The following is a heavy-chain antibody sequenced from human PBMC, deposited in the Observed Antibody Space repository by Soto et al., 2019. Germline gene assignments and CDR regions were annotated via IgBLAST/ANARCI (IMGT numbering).Heavy chain of an antibody. J-gene: IGHJ5*02. CDR2: TYYRSKWYN. Sequence: SQTLSLTCAISGDSVSSSSAAWNWIRQSPSRGLEWLGRTYYRSKWYNDYAVSVKSRITINPDTSKNQFSLQLNSVTPGDTAVYYCARDPLKLEPYNWFDPWGQGTLVPAPQ. V-gene: IGHV6-1*01. CDR3: ARDPLKLEPYNWFDP. D-gene: IGHD1-1*01. CDR1: GDSVSSSSAA.